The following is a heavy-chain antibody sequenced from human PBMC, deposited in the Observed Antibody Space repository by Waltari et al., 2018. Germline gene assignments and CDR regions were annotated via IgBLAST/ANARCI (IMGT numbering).Heavy chain of an antibody. J-gene: IGHJ4*02. D-gene: IGHD6-19*01. CDR2: LNHSGST. CDR1: GGSFSGYY. Sequence: QVQLQQWGAGLLKPSEPLSLTCAVYGGSFSGYYWRWIRQPTGKGLEWLGELNHSGSTNYNPSLKILFTISVDTSKNQFSLKLSSVTAADTAVYYCARFLWSPPSWMAGTLNYFDYWGQGTLVTVSS. V-gene: IGHV4-34*01. CDR3: ARFLWSPPSWMAGTLNYFDY.